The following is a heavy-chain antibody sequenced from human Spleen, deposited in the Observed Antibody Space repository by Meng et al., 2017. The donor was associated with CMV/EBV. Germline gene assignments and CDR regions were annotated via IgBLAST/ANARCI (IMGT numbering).Heavy chain of an antibody. D-gene: IGHD6-19*01. J-gene: IGHJ3*01. CDR2: ISWNSGSI. CDR1: GFTFDDYA. CDR3: VREGPGIAVRGIFRPPPDDSFDV. V-gene: IGHV3-9*01. Sequence: SLKISCAASGFTFDDYAMHWVRQAPGKGLEWVSGISWNSGSIGYADSVKGRFTISRDNAKNSLYLQMNSLRAEDTAVYYCVREGPGIAVRGIFRPPPDDSFDVWGQGTMVTVSS.